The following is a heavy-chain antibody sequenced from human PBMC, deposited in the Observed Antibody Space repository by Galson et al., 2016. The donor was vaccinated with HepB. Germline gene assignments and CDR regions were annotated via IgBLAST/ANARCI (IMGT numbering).Heavy chain of an antibody. D-gene: IGHD3-16*02. V-gene: IGHV3-48*01. CDR1: GFTLSSHS. Sequence: SLRLSCAASGFTLSSHSMNWVRQAPGKGLEWVSYITSSSSSIYYADSVKGRFTISRDNSKNTLYLQMNSLRAEDTAVYYCARVSVSVADLSTNYYYGMDVWGQGTTVTVSS. CDR3: ARVSVSVADLSTNYYYGMDV. J-gene: IGHJ6*02. CDR2: ITSSSSSI.